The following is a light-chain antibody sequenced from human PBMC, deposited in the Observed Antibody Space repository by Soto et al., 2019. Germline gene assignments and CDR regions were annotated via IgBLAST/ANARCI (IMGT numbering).Light chain of an antibody. CDR2: DAS. V-gene: IGKV3-15*01. Sequence: EIVMTQSPATLSVSPGERATLSCRASQSVSSNLAWYQQNPGQAPRLLIYDASTRATGIPARFSGSGSGTEFTLTISSLQSEDFAVYYCQQYNSWPYTFGQGTKLEIK. J-gene: IGKJ2*01. CDR3: QQYNSWPYT. CDR1: QSVSSN.